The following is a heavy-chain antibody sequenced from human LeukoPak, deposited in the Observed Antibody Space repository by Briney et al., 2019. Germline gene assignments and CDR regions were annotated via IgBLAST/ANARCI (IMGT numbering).Heavy chain of an antibody. CDR2: IYYSGST. D-gene: IGHD1-1*01. CDR3: ARGWNPDY. J-gene: IGHJ4*02. Sequence: SETLSLTCTVSGGSISSSSYSWGWIRQPPGKGLEWIGSIYYSGSTYYNPSLKSRVTISVDASKNQFSLNLSSVTAADTAVYYCARGWNPDYWGQGTLVTVSS. V-gene: IGHV4-39*01. CDR1: GGSISSSSYS.